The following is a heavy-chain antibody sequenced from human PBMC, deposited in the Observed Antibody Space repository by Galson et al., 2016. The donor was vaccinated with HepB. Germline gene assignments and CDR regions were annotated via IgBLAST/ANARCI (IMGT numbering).Heavy chain of an antibody. D-gene: IGHD5-24*01. V-gene: IGHV3-23*01. J-gene: IGHJ4*02. Sequence: SLRLSCAASGFAFSNSAMGWIRQVPGKGLEWVSTISPGRPNTHYADSVWSRFTISRDDAKDTVFLHMYSLSDEDTAVYYCAVWLQAHFDHWGQGTFVAVSS. CDR1: GFAFSNSA. CDR3: AVWLQAHFDH. CDR2: ISPGRPNT.